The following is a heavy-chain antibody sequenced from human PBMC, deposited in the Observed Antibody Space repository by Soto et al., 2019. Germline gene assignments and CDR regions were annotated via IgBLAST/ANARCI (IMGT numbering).Heavy chain of an antibody. CDR3: AWYSASGLFYYFAMDV. V-gene: IGHV4-4*02. CDR1: GDSVSSSNW. D-gene: IGHD6-13*01. CDR2: IFHTGIT. Sequence: QVQLQESGPGLLKPAGTLALSCAVSGDSVSSSNWWTWVRQPPGKGLEWIGDIFHTGITNSNPSLKSRVTMSVVKSKNKVSPKLTSVTAADSTVYYCAWYSASGLFYYFAMDVLGQGTMVTVSS. J-gene: IGHJ6*02.